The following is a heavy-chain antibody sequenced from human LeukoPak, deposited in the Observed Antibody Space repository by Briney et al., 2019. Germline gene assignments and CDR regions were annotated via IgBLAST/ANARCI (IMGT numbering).Heavy chain of an antibody. D-gene: IGHD3-16*01. CDR2: ISSSGSTI. CDR3: ARDFRGGAGARSDY. CDR1: GFSVGDEY. J-gene: IGHJ4*02. Sequence: PGGSLRLTCETSGFSVGDEYRTWIRQAPGKKKKWVSYISSSGSTIYYADSVKGRFTISRDNAKNSLYLQMNSLRAEDTAVYYCARDFRGGAGARSDYWGQGTLVTVSS. V-gene: IGHV3-11*01.